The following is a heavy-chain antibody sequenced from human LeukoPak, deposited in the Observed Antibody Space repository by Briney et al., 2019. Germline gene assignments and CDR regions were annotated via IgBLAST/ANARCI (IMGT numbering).Heavy chain of an antibody. CDR3: ARHLRISGPNYYYYYYIDV. CDR1: GGSFSGYY. Sequence: PSETLSLTCAVYGGSFSGYYWSWIRQPPGKGLEWIGEINHSGSTNYNPSLKSRVTISLDTSKNQFSLKLSSVTAADTAVYYCARHLRISGPNYYYYYYIDVWGKGTTVTVSS. CDR2: INHSGST. V-gene: IGHV4-34*01. J-gene: IGHJ6*03. D-gene: IGHD3-10*01.